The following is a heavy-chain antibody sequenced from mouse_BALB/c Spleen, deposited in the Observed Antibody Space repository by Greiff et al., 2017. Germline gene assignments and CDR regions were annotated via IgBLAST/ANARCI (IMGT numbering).Heavy chain of an antibody. CDR3: ARHPLYDGYAMDY. V-gene: IGHV5-12-2*01. CDR2: ISNGGGST. Sequence: EVKLQESGGGLVQPGGSLKLSCAASGFTFSSYTMSWVRQTPEKRLEWVAYISNGGGSTYYPDTVKGRFTISRDNAKNTLYLQMSSLKSEDTAMYYCARHPLYDGYAMDYWGQGTSVTVSS. J-gene: IGHJ4*01. CDR1: GFTFSSYT. D-gene: IGHD2-12*01.